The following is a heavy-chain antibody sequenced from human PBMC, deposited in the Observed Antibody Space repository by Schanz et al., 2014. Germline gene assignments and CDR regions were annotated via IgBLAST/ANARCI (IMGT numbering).Heavy chain of an antibody. J-gene: IGHJ4*02. D-gene: IGHD1-1*01. CDR1: RGSIGSTNW. Sequence: QVQLQESGPGLVKPSGTLSLTCTISRGSIGSTNWWSWLRQSPRKGLEWISDIYETGRTNYNPSLRSRVTVSVEKSTTQSPLRLTAVTAADTAVYYCARLEYTSGWQGFDYWGQGILVTVSP. CDR2: IYETGRT. CDR3: ARLEYTSGWQGFDY. V-gene: IGHV4-4*02.